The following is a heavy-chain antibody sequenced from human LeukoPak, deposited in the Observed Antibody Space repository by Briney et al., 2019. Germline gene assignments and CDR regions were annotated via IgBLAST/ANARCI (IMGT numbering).Heavy chain of an antibody. D-gene: IGHD6-19*01. V-gene: IGHV3-48*03. Sequence: QAGGSLRLSCAASGFTFSNEMNWVRQAPGKGLEWVSYISSSGSTTYYAASVKGRFTISRDNAKNSLYLQMNSLRVEDTAVYYCASQKGRIAVAVDYWGQGTLVTVSS. J-gene: IGHJ4*02. CDR2: ISSSGSTT. CDR1: GFTFSNE. CDR3: ASQKGRIAVAVDY.